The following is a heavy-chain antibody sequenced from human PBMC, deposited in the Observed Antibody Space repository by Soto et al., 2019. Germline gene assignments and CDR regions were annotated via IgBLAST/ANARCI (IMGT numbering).Heavy chain of an antibody. CDR2: IDPSDSYT. V-gene: IGHV5-10-1*01. Sequence: GESLKLSCKGSGYSFTSYWIIWVRQIPGNGLEWMGRIDPSDSYTNYSPSFQGHVTISADKSISTAYLQWSSLKASDTAMYYCASSLRYFDWLLLGTWFDPWGQGTLVTVS. CDR1: GYSFTSYW. J-gene: IGHJ5*02. D-gene: IGHD3-9*01. CDR3: ASSLRYFDWLLLGTWFDP.